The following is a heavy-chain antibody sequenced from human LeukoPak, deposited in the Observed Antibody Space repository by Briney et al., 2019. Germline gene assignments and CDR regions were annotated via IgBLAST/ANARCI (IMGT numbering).Heavy chain of an antibody. D-gene: IGHD4-17*01. Sequence: PSETLSLTCSVSGGSISSSSYYWSWIRQPPGKGLEWIGSIHYNGNTYYNPSLTSRVAISVDTSKNQLSLKLSSVTAADTAVYYCAMRYDYGDYFNWFDPWGQGTLVTVSS. V-gene: IGHV4-39*01. J-gene: IGHJ5*02. CDR3: AMRYDYGDYFNWFDP. CDR2: IHYNGNT. CDR1: GGSISSSSYY.